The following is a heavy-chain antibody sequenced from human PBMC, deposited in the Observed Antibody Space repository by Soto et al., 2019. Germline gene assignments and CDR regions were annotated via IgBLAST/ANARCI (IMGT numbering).Heavy chain of an antibody. CDR1: GFTFSNYP. V-gene: IGHV3-23*01. Sequence: EVQVSESGGGLVQPGGSLRLSCATSGFTFSNYPMNWVRQAPGKGLEWVSGISAGGDRTHYADSVKGRFTIFRDNSKNSVSLRMNSLRVEDTAVYYCARRVWGQGTLVTVSS. CDR3: ARRV. J-gene: IGHJ4*02. CDR2: ISAGGDRT.